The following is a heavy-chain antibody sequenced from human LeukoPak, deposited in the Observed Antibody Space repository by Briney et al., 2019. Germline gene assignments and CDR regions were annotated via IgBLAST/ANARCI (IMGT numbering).Heavy chain of an antibody. D-gene: IGHD3-10*01. CDR1: GFTFSSSA. CDR3: AKDPNYYGSGSYLYY. V-gene: IGHV3-23*01. CDR2: INSSGGRT. Sequence: GGSLRLSCTTSGFTFSSSAMSWVRQAPGKGLEWVSDINSSGGRTYYADSVKGRFTISRDNSKNTLYLQMNSLRAEDTAVYYCAKDPNYYGSGSYLYYWGQGTLVTVSS. J-gene: IGHJ4*02.